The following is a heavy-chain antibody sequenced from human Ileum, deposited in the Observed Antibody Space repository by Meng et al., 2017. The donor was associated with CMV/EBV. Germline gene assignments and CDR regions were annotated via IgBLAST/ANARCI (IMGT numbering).Heavy chain of an antibody. D-gene: IGHD1-26*01. CDR2: INTNTGSP. Sequence: QVQLVQSGSELKKPGASVKVSCKASGYNFTSNNIIWVRQAPGQGPEWMGWINTNTGSPTYAQGFTGRFVFSLDTSVSTTYLQISSLKAEDTAVYYCARDGLSGRYFDYWGQGTLVTISS. J-gene: IGHJ4*02. CDR1: GYNFTSNN. V-gene: IGHV7-4-1*02. CDR3: ARDGLSGRYFDY.